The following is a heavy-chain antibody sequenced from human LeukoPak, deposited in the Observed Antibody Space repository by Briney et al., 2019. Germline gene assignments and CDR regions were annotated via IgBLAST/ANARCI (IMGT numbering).Heavy chain of an antibody. D-gene: IGHD3-10*01. CDR3: ARDRTMVRGVVGY. V-gene: IGHV3-33*01. CDR2: IWYDGSNK. J-gene: IGHJ4*02. Sequence: GRSLRLSCAASGFTFSSYGMHWVRQAPGKGLEWVAVIWYDGSNKYYADSVKGRFTISRDNSKNTLYLQMNSLRAEDTAVYYCARDRTMVRGVVGYWGQGTLVTVSS. CDR1: GFTFSSYG.